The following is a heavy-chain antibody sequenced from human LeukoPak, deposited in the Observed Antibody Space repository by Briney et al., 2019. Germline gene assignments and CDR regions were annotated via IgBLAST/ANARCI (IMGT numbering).Heavy chain of an antibody. CDR1: GFAFSSYG. J-gene: IGHJ4*02. CDR2: IWYDGSNK. V-gene: IGHV3-33*01. D-gene: IGHD5-18*01. CDR3: ARDQLRYGEPYFDY. Sequence: GGSLRLSCAASGFAFSSYGMHWVRQAPGKGLEGVAVIWYDGSNKYYADSVKGRFTISRDNSKNTPYLQMNSLRAEDTAVYYCARDQLRYGEPYFDYWGQGTLVTVSS.